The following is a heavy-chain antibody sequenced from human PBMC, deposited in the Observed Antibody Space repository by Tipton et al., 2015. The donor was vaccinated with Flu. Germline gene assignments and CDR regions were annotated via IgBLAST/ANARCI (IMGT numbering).Heavy chain of an antibody. Sequence: LRLSCTASGYSISSGFYWGWIRQPPGKGLEWIGNIYHSGSTFYNPSLKSRVTISVDTSRNQFSLKLSSVTAADTAVYYCARGDGYNFDYWGQGTLVTVSS. CDR3: ARGDGYNFDY. D-gene: IGHD5-24*01. V-gene: IGHV4-38-2*02. CDR1: GYSISSGFY. CDR2: IYHSGST. J-gene: IGHJ4*02.